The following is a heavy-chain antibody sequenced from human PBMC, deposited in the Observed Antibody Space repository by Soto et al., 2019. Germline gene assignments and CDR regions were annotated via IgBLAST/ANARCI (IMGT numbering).Heavy chain of an antibody. V-gene: IGHV1-8*01. Sequence: ASVKVSCKASGYTFTSYDINWVRQATGQGLEWMGWMNPNSGNTGYAQKFQGRVTMTRNTSISTAYMELSSLRSEDTAVYYCARFKRKEGGGYYYYGMDVWGQGTTVTVSS. J-gene: IGHJ6*02. CDR3: ARFKRKEGGGYYYYGMDV. CDR1: GYTFTSYD. CDR2: MNPNSGNT. D-gene: IGHD3-16*01.